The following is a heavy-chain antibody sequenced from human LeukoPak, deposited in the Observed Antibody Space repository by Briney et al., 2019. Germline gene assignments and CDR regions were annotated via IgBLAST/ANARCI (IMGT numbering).Heavy chain of an antibody. CDR3: ENDSYGTRYFDY. Sequence: GGSLRLSCAASGFTFSRNALSWVRQAPGKGLEWVSSLSDSGADTYYADSVKGRFTISRDNSKNTVYLQMNSLRAEDTAIYYSENDSYGTRYFDYWGQGIMVTVSS. V-gene: IGHV3-23*01. CDR1: GFTFSRNA. J-gene: IGHJ4*02. CDR2: LSDSGADT. D-gene: IGHD2-2*01.